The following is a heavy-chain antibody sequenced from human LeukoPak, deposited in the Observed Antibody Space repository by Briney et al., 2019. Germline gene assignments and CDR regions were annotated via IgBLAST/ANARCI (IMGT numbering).Heavy chain of an antibody. CDR3: AKDRFVVGATLDY. V-gene: IGHV3-23*01. D-gene: IGHD1-26*01. CDR1: GGSVSSYY. CDR2: ISGSGGST. Sequence: ETLSLTCTVSGGSVSSYYWSWIRQPPGKGLEWVSAISGSGGSTYYADSVKGRFTISRDNSKNTLYLQMNSLRAEDTAVYYCAKDRFVVGATLDYWGQGTLVTVSS. J-gene: IGHJ4*02.